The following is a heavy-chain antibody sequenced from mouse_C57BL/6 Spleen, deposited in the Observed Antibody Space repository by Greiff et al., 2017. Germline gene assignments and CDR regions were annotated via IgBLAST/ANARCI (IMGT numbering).Heavy chain of an antibody. CDR2: ISYDGSN. V-gene: IGHV3-6*01. J-gene: IGHJ2*01. Sequence: DVQLQESGPGLVKPSQSLSLTCSVTGYSITSGYYWNWLRQFPGNKLEWMGYISYDGSNNYNPSLKNRISITRDTSKNQFFLKLNSVTTEDTATYYCARGDYGSSVDYWGQGTTLTVSS. CDR3: ARGDYGSSVDY. D-gene: IGHD1-1*01. CDR1: GYSITSGYY.